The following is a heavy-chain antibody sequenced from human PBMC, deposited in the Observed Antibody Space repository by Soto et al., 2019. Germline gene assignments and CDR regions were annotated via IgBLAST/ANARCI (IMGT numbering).Heavy chain of an antibody. CDR1: GYSFAGYW. Sequence: GQALNLSCKGSGYSFAGYWITWVRQKPGKGLEWMGRIDPSDSQTYYSPSFRGHVTISATKSITTVFLQWSSLRASDTAMYYCARQIYDSDTGPNFQYYFDSWGQGTPVTVSS. J-gene: IGHJ4*02. CDR2: IDPSDSQT. D-gene: IGHD3-22*01. V-gene: IGHV5-10-1*01. CDR3: ARQIYDSDTGPNFQYYFDS.